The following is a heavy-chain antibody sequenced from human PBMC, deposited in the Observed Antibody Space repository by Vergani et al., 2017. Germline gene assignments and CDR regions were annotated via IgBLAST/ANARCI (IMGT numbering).Heavy chain of an antibody. D-gene: IGHD3/OR15-3a*01. CDR3: ARDQGDFWRDV. CDR2: IYTSGST. CDR1: GGSISSGGYY. Sequence: QVQLQESGPGLVKPSQTLSLTCTVSGGSISSGGYYWSWIRQHPGKGLEWIGRIYTSGSTNYNPSLKSRVTISVDTSKNQFSLKLSSVTAADTAVYYCARDQGDFWRDVWGQGTTVTVSS. J-gene: IGHJ6*02. V-gene: IGHV4-61*02.